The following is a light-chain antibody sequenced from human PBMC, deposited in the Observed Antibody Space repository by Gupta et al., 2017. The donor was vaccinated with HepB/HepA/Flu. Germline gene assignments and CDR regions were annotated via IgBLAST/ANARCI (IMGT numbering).Light chain of an antibody. Sequence: DILMAQSPLSLLVTPGEPASISCRSSQSLLHGNGYIYVDWYLQKPGQSPQLLIYLASNRASGVPDRCSGSGSGTDFTLKISRVEAEDVGIYYCMQALQSPSFGQGTRLEIK. CDR1: QSLLHGNGYIY. J-gene: IGKJ2*03. CDR2: LAS. CDR3: MQALQSPS. V-gene: IGKV2-28*01.